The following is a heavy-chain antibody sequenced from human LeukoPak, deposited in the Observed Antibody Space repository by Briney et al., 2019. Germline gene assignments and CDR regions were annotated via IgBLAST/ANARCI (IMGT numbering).Heavy chain of an antibody. J-gene: IGHJ6*02. CDR3: ATVNYDYYYYVMDV. D-gene: IGHD1-7*01. V-gene: IGHV3-23*01. CDR2: ISGSVGTT. Sequence: GGSLRLSCAASGFSFTNYAMTWVRQAPGKGLEWVSTISGSVGTTYYADSVKGRFTISRDNSKNMLYLQMNSLRADDTAVYYCATVNYDYYYYVMDVWGQGTTLTVSS. CDR1: GFSFTNYA.